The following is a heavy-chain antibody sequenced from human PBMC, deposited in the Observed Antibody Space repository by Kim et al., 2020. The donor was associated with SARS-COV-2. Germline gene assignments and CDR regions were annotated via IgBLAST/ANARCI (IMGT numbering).Heavy chain of an antibody. J-gene: IGHJ6*02. V-gene: IGHV4-59*01. CDR3: ARDRGRWLQLDYYGMDV. Sequence: LKSRVTISVDTSKNQFSLKLSSVTAADTAVYYCARDRGRWLQLDYYGMDVWGQGTTVTVSS. D-gene: IGHD5-12*01.